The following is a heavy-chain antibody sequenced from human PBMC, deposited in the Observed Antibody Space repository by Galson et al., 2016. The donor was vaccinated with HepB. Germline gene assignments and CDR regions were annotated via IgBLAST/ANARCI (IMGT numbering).Heavy chain of an antibody. Sequence: SLRLSCAASGFIFDDYGMTWVRQVPGKGLEWVSGINWNGGSTGYADSVKGRFTISRDNAKNSLYLQMNSLRAEDTALYYCARVFCSGGYCCRGYYYGMDVWGQGTTVTVSS. V-gene: IGHV3-20*04. CDR2: INWNGGST. D-gene: IGHD2-15*01. CDR1: GFIFDDYG. J-gene: IGHJ6*02. CDR3: ARVFCSGGYCCRGYYYGMDV.